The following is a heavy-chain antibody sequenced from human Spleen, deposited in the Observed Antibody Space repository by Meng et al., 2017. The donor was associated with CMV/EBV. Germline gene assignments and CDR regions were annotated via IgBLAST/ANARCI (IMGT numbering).Heavy chain of an antibody. CDR3: ARDLGGVVAPYGMDV. V-gene: IGHV3-53*01. J-gene: IGHJ6*02. Sequence: GESLKISCAASGFTVSSNYMSWVRQAPGKALEWVSVIYSGGSTYYADSVKGRFTISRDNSKNTLYLQMNSLRAEDTAVYYCARDLGGVVAPYGMDVWGQGTTVTVSS. CDR1: GFTVSSNY. CDR2: IYSGGST. D-gene: IGHD2-2*01.